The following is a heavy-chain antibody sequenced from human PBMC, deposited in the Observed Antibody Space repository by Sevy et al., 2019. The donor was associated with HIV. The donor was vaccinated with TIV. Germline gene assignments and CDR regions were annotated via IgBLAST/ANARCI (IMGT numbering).Heavy chain of an antibody. J-gene: IGHJ5*02. CDR1: GFTFYDYN. V-gene: IGHV3-11*01. CDR2: ISTSTSTTTI. Sequence: GGSLRLSCAASGFTFYDYNLSWIRQAPGKGLEWVSYISTSTSTTTIYYADSVKGRFTISRDNAKNSIYLQMNSLRVDDTAVYYCARAAGWFDAWGQGTLVTVSS. CDR3: ARAAGWFDA.